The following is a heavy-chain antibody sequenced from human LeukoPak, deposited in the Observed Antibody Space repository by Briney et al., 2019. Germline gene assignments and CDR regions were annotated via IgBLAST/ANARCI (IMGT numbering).Heavy chain of an antibody. Sequence: SETLSLTCTVSGYSISSGYYWGWIRQPPGKGLEWIGSIYHSGSTNYNPSLKSRVTISVDTSQNQFSLKLSSVTAADTAVYYCARGDTMVRGVPYYFDYWGQGTLVTVSS. V-gene: IGHV4-38-2*02. CDR3: ARGDTMVRGVPYYFDY. CDR1: GYSISSGYY. CDR2: IYHSGST. J-gene: IGHJ4*02. D-gene: IGHD3-10*01.